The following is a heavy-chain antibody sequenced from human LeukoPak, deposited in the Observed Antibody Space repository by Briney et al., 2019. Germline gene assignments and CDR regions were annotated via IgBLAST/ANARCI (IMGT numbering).Heavy chain of an antibody. CDR2: INGDGSST. CDR1: GFTFSSYA. CDR3: AKYYYGSGNYYSFDY. V-gene: IGHV3-23*01. Sequence: GGSLRLSCVASGFTFSSYAMSWVRQAPGKGLEWVSSINGDGSSTYYADSAEGRFTISRDNSKNTLDLQMNSLRAEDTAVCYCAKYYYGSGNYYSFDYWGQGTLVSVSS. D-gene: IGHD3-10*01. J-gene: IGHJ4*02.